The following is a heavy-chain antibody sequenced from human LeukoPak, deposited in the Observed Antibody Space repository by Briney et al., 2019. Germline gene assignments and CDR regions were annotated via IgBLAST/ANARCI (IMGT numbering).Heavy chain of an antibody. J-gene: IGHJ4*02. Sequence: SETLSLTCAVYGGSFSGYYWSWIRQPPGKGLEWIGEINHSGSTNYNPSLKSRVTISVDTSKNQFSLKLSSVTAADTAVYYYARRSLITMMDYWGQGTLVTVSS. V-gene: IGHV4-34*01. CDR2: INHSGST. CDR1: GGSFSGYY. CDR3: ARRSLITMMDY. D-gene: IGHD3-22*01.